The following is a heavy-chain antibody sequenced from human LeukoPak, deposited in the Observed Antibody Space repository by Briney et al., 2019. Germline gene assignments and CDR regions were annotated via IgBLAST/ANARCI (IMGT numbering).Heavy chain of an antibody. Sequence: PGESLKISCKGSGYSFTSYWIGWVRQMPGKGLEWMGIIYPGDSDTRYSPSFQGQVTISADKSISTAYLQWSSLKASDTAMYYCARNYGSGSYYNYGMNWFDPWGQGTLVTVSS. CDR2: IYPGDSDT. V-gene: IGHV5-51*03. D-gene: IGHD3-10*01. CDR3: ARNYGSGSYYNYGMNWFDP. CDR1: GYSFTSYW. J-gene: IGHJ5*02.